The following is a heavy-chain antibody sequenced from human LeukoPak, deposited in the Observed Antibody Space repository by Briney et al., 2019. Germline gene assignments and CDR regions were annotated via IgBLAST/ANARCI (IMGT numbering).Heavy chain of an antibody. CDR1: GGSFSGYY. D-gene: IGHD3-10*01. CDR3: ARAYGSGSYHSNWFES. V-gene: IGHV4-34*01. J-gene: IGHJ5*01. Sequence: SETLSLICTVYGGSFSGYYWTWIRQPPGKGLVWIGEINHSGSTNYNPSLKSRVTMSVDTSMNQFSLRLNSVTAADTAVYYCARAYGSGSYHSNWFESWGQGTLVIVSS. CDR2: INHSGST.